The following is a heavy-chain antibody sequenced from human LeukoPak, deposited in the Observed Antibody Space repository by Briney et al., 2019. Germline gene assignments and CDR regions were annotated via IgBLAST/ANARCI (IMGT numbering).Heavy chain of an antibody. CDR2: INTNTGNP. D-gene: IGHD2-15*01. CDR1: GYTFTSYA. J-gene: IGHJ5*02. CDR3: ARDKLLLPSGWFDP. Sequence: ASVKVSCKASGYTFTSYAMNWVRQAPGQGLEWMGWINTNTGNPTYAQGFTGRFVFSLDTSVSTAYLQISSLKAEDTAVYYCARDKLLLPSGWFDPWGQGTLVTVSS. V-gene: IGHV7-4-1*02.